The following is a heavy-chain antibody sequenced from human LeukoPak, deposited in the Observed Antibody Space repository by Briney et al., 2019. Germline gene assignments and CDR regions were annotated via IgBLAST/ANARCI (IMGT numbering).Heavy chain of an antibody. J-gene: IGHJ4*02. CDR1: GFTFSSYG. D-gene: IGHD3-9*01. CDR2: ISYDGSNK. V-gene: IGHV3-30*18. CDR3: AKGPPSDILTGYLVH. Sequence: PGGSLRLSCAASGFTFSSYGMHWVRQAPGKGLEWVVVISYDGSNKYYADSVKGRFTISRDNSKNTLYLQMNSLRAEDTAVYYCAKGPPSDILTGYLVHWGQGTLVTVSS.